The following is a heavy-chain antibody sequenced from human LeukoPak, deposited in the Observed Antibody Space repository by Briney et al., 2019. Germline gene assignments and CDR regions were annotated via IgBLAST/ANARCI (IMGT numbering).Heavy chain of an antibody. CDR2: INPNSGGT. Sequence: GASVKVSCKVSGYTLTELSMHWARQAPGQGLEWMGWINPNSGGTNYAQKFQGRVTMTRDTSISTAYMELSRLRSDDTAVYYCARDSGYGFDYWGQGTLVTVSS. J-gene: IGHJ4*02. V-gene: IGHV1-2*02. CDR3: ARDSGYGFDY. D-gene: IGHD5-12*01. CDR1: GYTLTELS.